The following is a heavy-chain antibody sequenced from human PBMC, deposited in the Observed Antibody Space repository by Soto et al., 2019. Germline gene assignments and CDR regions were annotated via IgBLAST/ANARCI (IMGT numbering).Heavy chain of an antibody. CDR2: INCDGSST. V-gene: IGHV3-74*01. J-gene: IGHJ4*02. Sequence: EVQLVESGGGLVQPGGSLRLSCAASGFTFSSYWMHWVRQAPGKGLVWVSRINCDGSSTSYADSVKGRFTISRDNAKNTLYLQMNSLRAEDTAVYYCARAYYDSSGYYYANSQGYWGQGTLVTVSS. CDR3: ARAYYDSSGYYYANSQGY. CDR1: GFTFSSYW. D-gene: IGHD3-22*01.